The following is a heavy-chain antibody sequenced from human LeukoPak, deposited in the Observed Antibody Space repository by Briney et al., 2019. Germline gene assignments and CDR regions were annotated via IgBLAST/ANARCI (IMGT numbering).Heavy chain of an antibody. V-gene: IGHV3-7*03. CDR1: GFSFSHYW. J-gene: IGHJ4*02. Sequence: PGGSLRLSCAGSGFSFSHYWMTWVRQAPGKGLEWVANIKQDGSEKYYVDSVKGRFTISRDNAKNSLYLQMDSLRAEDTAVYSCAKGYYGSGSYGWFDYWGQGTLVTVSS. D-gene: IGHD3-10*01. CDR2: IKQDGSEK. CDR3: AKGYYGSGSYGWFDY.